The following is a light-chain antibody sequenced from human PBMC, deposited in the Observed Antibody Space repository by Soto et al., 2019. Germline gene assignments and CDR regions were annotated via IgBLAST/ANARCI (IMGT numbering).Light chain of an antibody. J-gene: IGKJ5*01. CDR2: DAS. V-gene: IGKV3-11*01. CDR3: QQRSNWPPVT. CDR1: QSVSSY. Sequence: ETVLTQSPATLSLSPGERATLSCRASQSVSSYLAWYQQKPGQAPRLLIYDASNRATGIPARFSGSGSGTDFTLTISSQEPEDFAVYYCQQRSNWPPVTFGQGTRLEIK.